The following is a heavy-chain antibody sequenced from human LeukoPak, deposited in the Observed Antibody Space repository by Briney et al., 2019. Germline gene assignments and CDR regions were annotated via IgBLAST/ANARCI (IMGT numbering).Heavy chain of an antibody. J-gene: IGHJ4*02. D-gene: IGHD1-26*01. V-gene: IGHV4-61*02. CDR3: ARDQWGWAFDY. Sequence: SQTLSLTCTVSGGSISSGGYYWSWIRQPAGKGLEWIGRIYTSGSTNYNPSLKSRVTISVDTSKNQFSLKLSSVTAADTAVYYCARDQWGWAFDYWGQGTLVTVSS. CDR2: IYTSGST. CDR1: GGSISSGGYY.